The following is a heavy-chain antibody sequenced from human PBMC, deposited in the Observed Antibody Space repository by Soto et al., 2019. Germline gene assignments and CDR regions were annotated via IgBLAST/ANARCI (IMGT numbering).Heavy chain of an antibody. Sequence: GRPLRLWYTAAEGTFSSYAVSWVRTAPGKGLEWVSAISGSGGSTYYADSVKGRFTISRDNSKNTLYLQMNSLRAEDTAVYYCAKDLSGWSPGYFDYWGQGTPVPVSS. CDR3: AKDLSGWSPGYFDY. V-gene: IGHV3-23*01. J-gene: IGHJ4*02. CDR1: EGTFSSYA. CDR2: ISGSGGST. D-gene: IGHD6-19*01.